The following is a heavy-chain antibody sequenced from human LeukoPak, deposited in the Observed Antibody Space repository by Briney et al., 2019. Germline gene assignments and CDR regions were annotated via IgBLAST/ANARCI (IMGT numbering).Heavy chain of an antibody. CDR1: GGSISSYY. CDR2: IYYSGST. CDR3: ARRRIFGLGANYGMDV. J-gene: IGHJ6*02. V-gene: IGHV4-39*01. D-gene: IGHD3-3*01. Sequence: SETLSLTCTVSGGSISSYYWGWIRQPPGKGLEWIGSIYYSGSTYYNPSLKSRVTISVDTSKNQFSLKLGSVTAADTAVYYCARRRIFGLGANYGMDVWGQGTTVTVSS.